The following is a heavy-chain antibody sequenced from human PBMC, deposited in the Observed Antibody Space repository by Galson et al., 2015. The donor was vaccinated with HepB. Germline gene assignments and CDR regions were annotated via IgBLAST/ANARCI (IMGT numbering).Heavy chain of an antibody. CDR1: GFTFSDYY. J-gene: IGHJ4*02. CDR3: ARGASYGRTIDY. CDR2: ISSSSSYT. V-gene: IGHV3-11*06. D-gene: IGHD5-18*01. Sequence: SLRLSCAASGFTFSDYYMSWLRQAPGKGLEWVSYISSSSSYTNYADSVKGRFTISRDNAKNSLYLQMNSLRAEDTAVYYCARGASYGRTIDYWGQGTLVTVSS.